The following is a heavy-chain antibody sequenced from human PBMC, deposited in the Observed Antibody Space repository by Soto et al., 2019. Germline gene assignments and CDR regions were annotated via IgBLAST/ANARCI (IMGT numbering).Heavy chain of an antibody. Sequence: PSETLSLTCTVSGGSISTYYWSWIRQPPAKGLEWIGYAHYSGSTNYNPSLRSRVTISLDTSNNQVSLKLNSVTDADTAVYYCARRGITGTTRYFDSWGQGTVVTVSS. D-gene: IGHD1-7*01. CDR3: ARRGITGTTRYFDS. V-gene: IGHV4-59*01. CDR1: GGSISTYY. J-gene: IGHJ4*02. CDR2: AHYSGST.